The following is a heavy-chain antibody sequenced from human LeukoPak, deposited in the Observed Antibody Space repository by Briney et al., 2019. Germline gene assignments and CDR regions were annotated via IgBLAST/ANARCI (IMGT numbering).Heavy chain of an antibody. CDR3: ARVPIAARQGPQYDY. D-gene: IGHD6-6*01. Sequence: SETLSLTCTVSGGSISSYYWSWIRQPPGKGLEWIGYIYYSGSTNYNPSLKSRVTISVDTSKNQFSLKLSSVTAADTAVYYCARVPIAARQGPQYDYWGQGTLVTVSS. CDR1: GGSISSYY. J-gene: IGHJ4*02. V-gene: IGHV4-59*01. CDR2: IYYSGST.